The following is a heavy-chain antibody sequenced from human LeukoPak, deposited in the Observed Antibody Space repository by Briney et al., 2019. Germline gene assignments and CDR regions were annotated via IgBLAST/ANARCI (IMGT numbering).Heavy chain of an antibody. J-gene: IGHJ5*02. Sequence: ASVKVSCKASGYTFTSYYMHWVRQAPGQGLEWMGIINPSGGSTSYAQKFQGRVTMTRDTSISTAYMELSRLRSEDTAVYYCARDYGDAENWFDPWGQGTLVTVSS. CDR3: ARDYGDAENWFDP. D-gene: IGHD4-17*01. CDR2: INPSGGST. CDR1: GYTFTSYY. V-gene: IGHV1-46*01.